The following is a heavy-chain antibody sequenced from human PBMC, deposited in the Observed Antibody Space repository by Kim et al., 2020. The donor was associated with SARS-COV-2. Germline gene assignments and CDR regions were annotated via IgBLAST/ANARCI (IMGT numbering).Heavy chain of an antibody. Sequence: SETLSLTCTVSGGSISSSSYYWGWIRQPPGKGLEWIGSIYYSGSTYYNPSLKSRVTISVDTSKNQFSLKLSSVTAADTAVYYCAGVRNAGGYCSSTSCYLFDYWGQGTLVTVSS. D-gene: IGHD2-2*01. CDR1: GGSISSSSYY. V-gene: IGHV4-39*01. CDR3: AGVRNAGGYCSSTSCYLFDY. J-gene: IGHJ4*02. CDR2: IYYSGST.